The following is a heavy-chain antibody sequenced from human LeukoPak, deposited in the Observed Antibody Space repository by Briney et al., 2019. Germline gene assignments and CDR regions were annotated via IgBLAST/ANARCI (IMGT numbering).Heavy chain of an antibody. J-gene: IGHJ4*02. CDR2: ISGSGGNT. D-gene: IGHD2-21*02. V-gene: IGHV3-23*01. CDR3: AKSPAYCGVDCYSSFDY. Sequence: GGPLRLSCAASGFTFSTYGMSWVRQAPGKGLEWVSGISGSGGNTYYADSVKGRFTISRDNSKNTLYLQMNSLRAEDTAVYYCAKSPAYCGVDCYSSFDYWGQGTLVTVSS. CDR1: GFTFSTYG.